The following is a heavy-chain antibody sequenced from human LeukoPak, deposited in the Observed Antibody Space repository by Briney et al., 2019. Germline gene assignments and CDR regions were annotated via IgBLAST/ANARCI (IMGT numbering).Heavy chain of an antibody. CDR1: GFTFRSYS. J-gene: IGHJ4*02. Sequence: GGSLRLSCAVSGFTFRSYSMNWVRQAPGKGLEWVSSISSVSSYIYCADSLKGRFTISRDNAKNSLYLQMNSLRAEDTAVYYCARDSDSYGFDYWGQGTLVTVSS. CDR3: ARDSDSYGFDY. CDR2: ISSVSSYI. D-gene: IGHD5-18*01. V-gene: IGHV3-21*01.